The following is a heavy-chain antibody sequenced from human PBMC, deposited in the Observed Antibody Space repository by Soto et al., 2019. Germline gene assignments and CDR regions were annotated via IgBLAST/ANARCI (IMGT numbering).Heavy chain of an antibody. Sequence: SETLSLTCSVSGDSVSRGSYHWSWIRQPPGKGLEWIGFKPYTGSPDYNPSLKSRVVISIDRSKNQFSLKLSSVTATDKAVYLCAKVGWGGDSWGQGTLVTVSS. CDR2: KPYTGSP. V-gene: IGHV4-61*01. D-gene: IGHD7-27*01. J-gene: IGHJ4*02. CDR1: GDSVSRGSYH. CDR3: AKVGWGGDS.